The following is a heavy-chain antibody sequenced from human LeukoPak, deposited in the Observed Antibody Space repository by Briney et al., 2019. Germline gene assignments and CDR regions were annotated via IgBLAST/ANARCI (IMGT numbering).Heavy chain of an antibody. CDR1: GFTFSSYG. V-gene: IGHV3-21*01. D-gene: IGHD6-25*01. Sequence: GGSLRLSCAASGFTFSSYGMHWVRQAPGKGLEWVSSISSSSSYIYYADSVKGRFTISRDNAKNSLYLQMNSLRAEDTAVYYCARDPWGAASFDYWGQGTLVTVSS. CDR2: ISSSSSYI. CDR3: ARDPWGAASFDY. J-gene: IGHJ4*02.